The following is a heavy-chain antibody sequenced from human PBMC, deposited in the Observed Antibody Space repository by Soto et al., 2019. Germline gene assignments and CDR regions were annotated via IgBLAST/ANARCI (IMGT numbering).Heavy chain of an antibody. J-gene: IGHJ5*02. CDR1: GYSISSGYY. V-gene: IGHV4-38-2*01. Sequence: SETLSLTCAVSGYSISSGYYWGWIRQPPGKGLEWIGSIYHSGSTYYNPSLKSRVTISVDTSKNQFSLKLSSVTAADTAVYYCARVLHYYGSSGPSNWFDPWGQGTLVTVSS. D-gene: IGHD3-22*01. CDR2: IYHSGST. CDR3: ARVLHYYGSSGPSNWFDP.